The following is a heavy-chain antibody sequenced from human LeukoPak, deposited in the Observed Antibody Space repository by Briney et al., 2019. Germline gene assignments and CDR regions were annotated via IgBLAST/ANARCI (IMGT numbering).Heavy chain of an antibody. D-gene: IGHD4-23*01. Sequence: GESLKISCKGSGYRFTSYWIGWVRQMPGKGLEWMGIIFPGDSDTRYSPSFQGQVTMSADKSISTAYLQWSSLKASDTAMFYCARQRTVVTPQDHFDYWGQGTLVTVSS. CDR2: IFPGDSDT. CDR1: GYRFTSYW. V-gene: IGHV5-51*01. CDR3: ARQRTVVTPQDHFDY. J-gene: IGHJ4*02.